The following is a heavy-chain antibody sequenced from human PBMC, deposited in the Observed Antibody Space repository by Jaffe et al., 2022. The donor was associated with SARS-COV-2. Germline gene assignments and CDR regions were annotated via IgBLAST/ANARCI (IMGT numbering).Heavy chain of an antibody. Sequence: QVQLQESGPGLVKSSQTLSLTCSVSGGSINRGRYYWSWLRQPAGKELEWIGRIYTSGTTIYNPSLESRVTISLDTSKNKISLTLSSATAADTAVYYCARLVDVKLFDCWGQGTPVTVSS. CDR3: ARLVDVKLFDC. V-gene: IGHV4-61*02. J-gene: IGHJ4*02. CDR2: IYTSGTT. CDR1: GGSINRGRYY. D-gene: IGHD3-9*01.